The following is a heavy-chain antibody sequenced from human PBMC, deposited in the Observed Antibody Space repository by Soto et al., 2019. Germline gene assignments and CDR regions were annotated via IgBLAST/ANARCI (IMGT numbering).Heavy chain of an antibody. V-gene: IGHV3-23*01. Sequence: GGSLRLSCAASGFTFSRNAMSWVRQAPGKGLEWVSVMSGSGGSTYYADSVTGRFTISRDNSKNTLYLQMNSLRAEDTAVYYCAKGYREYSSSWFDYWGQGTLVTVSS. D-gene: IGHD6-13*01. CDR1: GFTFSRNA. CDR3: AKGYREYSSSWFDY. J-gene: IGHJ4*02. CDR2: MSGSGGST.